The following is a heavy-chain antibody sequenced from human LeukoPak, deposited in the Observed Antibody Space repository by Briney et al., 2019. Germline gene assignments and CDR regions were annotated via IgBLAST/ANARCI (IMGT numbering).Heavy chain of an antibody. J-gene: IGHJ4*02. Sequence: GGSLRLSCAASGFTFSSYEMNWDRQAPGKGLEWVSYISSSGSTIYYADSVKGRFTISRDNAKNSLYLQMNSLRAEDTAVYYCARVKYIRVVGAFDYWGQGTLVTVSS. D-gene: IGHD6-6*01. CDR2: ISSSGSTI. CDR1: GFTFSSYE. CDR3: ARVKYIRVVGAFDY. V-gene: IGHV3-48*03.